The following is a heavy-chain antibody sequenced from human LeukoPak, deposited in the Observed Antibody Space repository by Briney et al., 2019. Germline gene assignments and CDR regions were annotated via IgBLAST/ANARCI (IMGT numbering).Heavy chain of an antibody. CDR3: AKTPLMIVVVLTYYFDY. V-gene: IGHV3-23*01. J-gene: IGHJ4*02. CDR2: ISGSGGST. D-gene: IGHD3-22*01. Sequence: GGSLRLSCAASGFTVSSNYMSWVRQAPGKGLEWVSAISGSGGSTYYADSVKGRFTISRDNSKNTLYLQMNSLRAEDTAVYYCAKTPLMIVVVLTYYFDYWGQGTLVTVSS. CDR1: GFTVSSNY.